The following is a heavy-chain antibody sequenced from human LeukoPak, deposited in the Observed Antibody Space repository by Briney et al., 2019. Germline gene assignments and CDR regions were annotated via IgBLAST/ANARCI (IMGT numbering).Heavy chain of an antibody. D-gene: IGHD3-10*01. CDR3: ARLSEMFRGPQVIYYFDY. CDR1: GFTFSNYW. V-gene: IGHV3-74*01. CDR2: INSDGIST. J-gene: IGHJ4*02. Sequence: GGSLRLSCAASGFTFSNYWMHWVRQAPGKGLVWVSRINSDGISTSYADSVKGRFTISRDYARNSLYLQLNSLRAEDTAVYYCARLSEMFRGPQVIYYFDYWGQGTLVTVSS.